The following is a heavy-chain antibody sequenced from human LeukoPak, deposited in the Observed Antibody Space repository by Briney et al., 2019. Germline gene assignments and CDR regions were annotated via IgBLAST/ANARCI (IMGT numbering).Heavy chain of an antibody. CDR1: GFTFSSYW. J-gene: IGHJ4*02. Sequence: GGSLRLSCAASGFTFSSYWMSWVRQAPGKGLEWVANIKQDGSEKYYVDSVKGRFTISRDNAKNSLYLQMNSLRAEDTAVYYCARGTPPYYDFWSGYYRACPPAFDYWGQGTLVTVSS. D-gene: IGHD3-3*01. CDR2: IKQDGSEK. CDR3: ARGTPPYYDFWSGYYRACPPAFDY. V-gene: IGHV3-7*03.